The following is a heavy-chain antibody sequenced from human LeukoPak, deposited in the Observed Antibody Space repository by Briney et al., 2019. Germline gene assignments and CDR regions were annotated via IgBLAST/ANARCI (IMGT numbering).Heavy chain of an antibody. CDR2: IYGGGTT. J-gene: IGHJ4*02. V-gene: IGHV3-53*01. CDR1: GFTVSNIY. CDR3: ARGPNYGDYGGQ. D-gene: IGHD4-17*01. Sequence: AGGSLRLSCVASGFTVSNIYMSWVRQAPGKGLEWVSLIYGGGTTYYADSVKGRFTNSSDSSKNTVYLQKNSLRAEDTAVYYCARGPNYGDYGGQWGQGTLVTVSS.